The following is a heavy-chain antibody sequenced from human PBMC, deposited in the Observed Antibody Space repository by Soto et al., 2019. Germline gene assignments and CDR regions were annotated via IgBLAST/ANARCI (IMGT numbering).Heavy chain of an antibody. Sequence: QVQLTESGGGLVKPGGSLRLSCAASGFTFSGLYMSWIRQAPGKGLEWVSCIDSSGVKKDYAESVRGRFTISRDNAKNSLYLQMNSLRAEDTAVYYCARDRGAVTGDYFAYWGQGTLVTVSS. CDR2: IDSSGVKK. V-gene: IGHV3-11*01. J-gene: IGHJ4*02. CDR3: ARDRGAVTGDYFAY. CDR1: GFTFSGLY. D-gene: IGHD6-19*01.